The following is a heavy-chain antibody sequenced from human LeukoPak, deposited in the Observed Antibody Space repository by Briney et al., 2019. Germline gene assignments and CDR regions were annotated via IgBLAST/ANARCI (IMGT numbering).Heavy chain of an antibody. Sequence: ASVKVSCKASGYTFTSYDINWVRQATGQGLEWMGWISAYNGNTNYAQKLQGRVTMTTDTSTSTAYMELRSLRSDDTAVYYCARDTYYDFWSGAIEFDPWGQGTLVTVSS. J-gene: IGHJ5*02. CDR2: ISAYNGNT. CDR1: GYTFTSYD. CDR3: ARDTYYDFWSGAIEFDP. V-gene: IGHV1-18*01. D-gene: IGHD3-3*01.